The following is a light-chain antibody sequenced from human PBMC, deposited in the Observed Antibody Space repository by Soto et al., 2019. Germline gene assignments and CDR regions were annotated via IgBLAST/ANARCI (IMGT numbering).Light chain of an antibody. V-gene: IGLV2-14*01. CDR2: DVS. J-gene: IGLJ2*01. CDR3: SSYTSSSTPYVV. CDR1: SSDVGGYNY. Sequence: QSALTQPASVSGSPGQSITISCTGTSSDVGGYNYVSWYQQHPGKAPKLMIYDVSNRPSGVSSRFSGSKSGNTASLTISGLQAEDEADYSGSSYTSSSTPYVVFGGGTTLPAL.